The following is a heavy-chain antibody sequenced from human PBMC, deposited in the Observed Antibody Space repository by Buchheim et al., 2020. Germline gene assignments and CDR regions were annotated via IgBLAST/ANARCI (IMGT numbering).Heavy chain of an antibody. CDR1: GFSLSTSNMR. CDR2: IDWDDDK. CDR3: ARIYGANPFSFDY. J-gene: IGHJ4*02. D-gene: IGHD4-23*01. V-gene: IGHV2-70*04. Sequence: QVTLKESGPALVKPTQTLTLTCTFSGFSLSTSNMRVNWIRQPPGKALEWLARIDWDDDKFYSTSLKTSLTISKDTSKNQVLLTMTNMDPVDTAMYYCARIYGANPFSFDYWGQGTL.